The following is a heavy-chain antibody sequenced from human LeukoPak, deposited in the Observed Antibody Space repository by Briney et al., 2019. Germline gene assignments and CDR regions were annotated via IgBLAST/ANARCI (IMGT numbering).Heavy chain of an antibody. J-gene: IGHJ5*01. D-gene: IGHD3-10*01. Sequence: ASVKVSCKASGYTFTDYYMHWVRQAPGQGLEWMGWINPKRGGTTYAEKFEGRVTMTSDTAISTVYMELTSLRSDDTAFYYCAREVKVPGELLGGFDSWGQGSLVTVSS. CDR2: INPKRGGT. CDR1: GYTFTDYY. V-gene: IGHV1-2*02. CDR3: AREVKVPGELLGGFDS.